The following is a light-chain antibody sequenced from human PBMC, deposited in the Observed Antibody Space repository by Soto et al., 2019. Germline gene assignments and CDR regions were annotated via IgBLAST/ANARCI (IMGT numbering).Light chain of an antibody. V-gene: IGKV3-15*01. Sequence: ETVVTQSPAILSVSPGERVTLSCRASQSVISNLAWYQHKLGQAPRLLIYGASTSATGVPARFSGSGSGTEFTLTISSLQSEDFAVYYCQQYNNWPWTFGQGTKVDVK. CDR3: QQYNNWPWT. CDR1: QSVISN. J-gene: IGKJ1*01. CDR2: GAS.